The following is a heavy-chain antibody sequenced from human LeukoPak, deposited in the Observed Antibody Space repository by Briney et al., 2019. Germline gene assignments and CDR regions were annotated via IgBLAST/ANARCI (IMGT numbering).Heavy chain of an antibody. CDR2: IYSGGST. D-gene: IGHD2-2*01. CDR3: ARRYCSSTSCYEFDY. CDR1: GFTVSSNY. J-gene: IGHJ4*02. Sequence: PGGSLRLSCAASGFTVSSNYMSWARQAPGKGLEWVSVIYSGGSTYYADSVKGRFTISRDNSKNTLYLQMNSLRAEDTAVYYCARRYCSSTSCYEFDYWGQGTLVTVSS. V-gene: IGHV3-53*01.